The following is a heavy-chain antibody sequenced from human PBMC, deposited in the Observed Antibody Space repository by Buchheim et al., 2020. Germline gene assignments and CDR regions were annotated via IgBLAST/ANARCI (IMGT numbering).Heavy chain of an antibody. J-gene: IGHJ5*01. CDR3: AKGDMAGPIRRFDP. Sequence: QVQLVESGGGVVQPGRSLRLSCADSGFTFSSYAMHWVRQAPGKGLEWVADMTSDGSNKYYADSVKGRFTISRDTSKNPLYLQMNSLRAEDTAVYYCAKGDMAGPIRRFDPWGQGTL. CDR1: GFTFSSYA. V-gene: IGHV3-30-3*01. CDR2: MTSDGSNK. D-gene: IGHD5-24*01.